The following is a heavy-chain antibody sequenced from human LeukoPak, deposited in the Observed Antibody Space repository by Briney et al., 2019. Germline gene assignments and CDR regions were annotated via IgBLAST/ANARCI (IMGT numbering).Heavy chain of an antibody. J-gene: IGHJ6*02. Sequence: PSETLSLTCTVSGGSISSSSYYWGWICQPPGKGLEWIGSIYYSGSTYYNPSLKSRVTISVDTSKNQFSLKLSSVTAADTAVYYCAAQNRGTYDYVWGSYRGLYYYYGMDVWGQGTMVTVSS. CDR1: GGSISSSSYY. D-gene: IGHD3-16*02. CDR3: AAQNRGTYDYVWGSYRGLYYYYGMDV. V-gene: IGHV4-39*01. CDR2: IYYSGST.